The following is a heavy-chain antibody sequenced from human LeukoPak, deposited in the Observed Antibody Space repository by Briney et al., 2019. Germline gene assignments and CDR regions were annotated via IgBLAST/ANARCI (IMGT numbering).Heavy chain of an antibody. CDR1: GGSISSGGYY. CDR3: ARFILGSSQGLVDY. J-gene: IGHJ4*02. Sequence: PSQTLSLTCTVSGGSISSGGYYWSWIRQPPGKGLEWIGEINHSGSTNYNPSLKSRVTISVDTSKNQFSLKLSSVTAADTAVYYCARFILGSSQGLVDYWGQGTLVTVSS. CDR2: INHSGST. V-gene: IGHV4-30-2*01. D-gene: IGHD6-13*01.